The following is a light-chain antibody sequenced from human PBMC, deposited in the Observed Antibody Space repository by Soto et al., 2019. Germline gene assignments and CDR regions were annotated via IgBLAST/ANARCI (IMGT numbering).Light chain of an antibody. V-gene: IGLV2-8*01. CDR2: DVN. J-gene: IGLJ2*01. CDR3: SSYGRGNNLL. CDR1: SSDIGGYKY. Sequence: QSALTQPPSASGSPGQSVTISCTGTSSDIGGYKYVSWHQQHPGQAPKVLIYDVNKRPSGVPDRFSGSKSANTASLTVSGLQAEDEADYYCSSYGRGNNLLFGGGTKVTVL.